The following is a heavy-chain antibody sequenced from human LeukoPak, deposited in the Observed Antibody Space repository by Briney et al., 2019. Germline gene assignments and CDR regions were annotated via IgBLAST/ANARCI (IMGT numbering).Heavy chain of an antibody. Sequence: PGGSLRLSCAASGFTFSSYSMNWVRQAPGKGLEWVSSISSSSSYIYYADSVKGRFTISRDDAKNSLYLQMNSLRAEDTAVYYCARDRTYYDSSGYRNNFDYWGQGTLVTVSS. J-gene: IGHJ4*02. CDR3: ARDRTYYDSSGYRNNFDY. V-gene: IGHV3-21*01. D-gene: IGHD3-22*01. CDR2: ISSSSSYI. CDR1: GFTFSSYS.